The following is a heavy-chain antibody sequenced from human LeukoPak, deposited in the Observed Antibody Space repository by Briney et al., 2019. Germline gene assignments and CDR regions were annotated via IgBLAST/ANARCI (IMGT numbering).Heavy chain of an antibody. CDR1: GFTFSDYA. V-gene: IGHV3-30*04. CDR2: ISYDGSNK. CDR3: AKPPLRGGAAPFNYYYYCYYMDV. D-gene: IGHD4/OR15-4a*01. J-gene: IGHJ6*03. Sequence: AGGSLRLSCAASGFTFSDYAMHWVRQAPGKGLEWVAVISYDGSNKYYADSVKGRFTISRDNSKNTLYLQMNSLRAEDTAVYYCAKPPLRGGAAPFNYYYYCYYMDVWGKGTTVTISS.